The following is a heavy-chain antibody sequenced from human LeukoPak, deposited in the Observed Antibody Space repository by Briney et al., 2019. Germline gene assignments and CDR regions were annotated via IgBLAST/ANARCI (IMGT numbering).Heavy chain of an antibody. D-gene: IGHD5-12*01. CDR2: IVVGTTNT. CDR1: GFTFTTSA. J-gene: IGHJ4*02. CDR3: ARDADYSVFKDY. V-gene: IGHV1-58*02. Sequence: SVKVSCKASGFTFTTSAIQWVRQARGQRLEWIGWIVVGTTNTNYAQKFQQRVTITRDMSTSTAYMELSSLTSEDTAVYYCARDADYSVFKDYWGQGTLVTVSS.